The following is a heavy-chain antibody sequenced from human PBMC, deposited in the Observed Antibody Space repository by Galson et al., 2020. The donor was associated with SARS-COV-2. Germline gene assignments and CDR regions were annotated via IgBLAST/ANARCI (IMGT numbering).Heavy chain of an antibody. V-gene: IGHV3-23*01. CDR3: AKHPQDLDEFSWRLDF. J-gene: IGHJ4*02. D-gene: IGHD6-13*01. CDR1: GFTFSFYA. Sequence: GGSLRLSCAASGFTFSFYAMSWVRRAPGKGLEWVAAINGRGNTTNYANSVKGRLAISRDNSRDTLSLQMNSLQAEDTAIDYCAKHPQDLDEFSWRLDFWAQGAKVTVSS. CDR2: INGRGNTT.